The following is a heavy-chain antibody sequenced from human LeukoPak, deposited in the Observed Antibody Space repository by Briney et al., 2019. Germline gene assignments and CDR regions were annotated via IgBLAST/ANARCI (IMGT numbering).Heavy chain of an antibody. CDR3: ARGGQGAIDI. Sequence: GVSVTLPCAASGFTFSSYAMSCLPRAPGGALVWVARIDYDGSSTAYPDSVKGRFTISRDNAKNTLYLQMNSLRAEDTAVYYCARGGQGAIDIWGPGTMVIVSS. CDR1: GFTFSSYA. J-gene: IGHJ3*02. CDR2: IDYDGSST. V-gene: IGHV3-74*01.